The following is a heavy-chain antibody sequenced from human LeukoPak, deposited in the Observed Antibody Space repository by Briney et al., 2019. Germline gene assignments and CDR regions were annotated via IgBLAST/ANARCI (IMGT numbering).Heavy chain of an antibody. CDR3: AKGITGTTRRAFDY. J-gene: IGHJ4*02. Sequence: GRSLRLSCAASGFTFDDYAMHWFRQAPGMGLEWFSGISWNSGSIGYADSVTGRFTISRDNAKNSLYLQMNSLRAEDTALYYCAKGITGTTRRAFDYWGQGTLVTVSS. CDR1: GFTFDDYA. D-gene: IGHD1/OR15-1a*01. CDR2: ISWNSGSI. V-gene: IGHV3-9*01.